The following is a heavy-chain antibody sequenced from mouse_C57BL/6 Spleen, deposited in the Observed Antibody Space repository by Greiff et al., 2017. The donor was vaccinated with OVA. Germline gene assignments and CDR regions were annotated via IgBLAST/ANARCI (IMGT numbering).Heavy chain of an antibody. CDR3: AREGGGYAMDY. CDR1: GYTFTSYW. Sequence: QVQLQQPGAELVRPGSSVKLSCKASGYTFTSYWMDWVKQRPGQGLEWIGNIYPSDSETHYNQQFKDKATLTVDKSSSTAYMQLSSLTSEESAVYYCAREGGGYAMDYWGQGTSVTVSS. V-gene: IGHV1-61*01. J-gene: IGHJ4*01. CDR2: IYPSDSET.